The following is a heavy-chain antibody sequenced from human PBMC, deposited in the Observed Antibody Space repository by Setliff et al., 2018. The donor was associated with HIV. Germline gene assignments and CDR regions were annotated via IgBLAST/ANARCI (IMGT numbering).Heavy chain of an antibody. Sequence: PSETLSLTCAVFGESSNNDAWTWIRQPPGKGLEWVSVIYSDGNTYYADSVKGRFTVSRDNSKNTLHLQMNSLRGEDTAVYYCVRNGNYYYYMDVWGKGTTVTVSS. CDR2: IYSDGNT. J-gene: IGHJ6*03. CDR3: VRNGNYYYYMDV. V-gene: IGHV3-66*02. CDR1: GESSNNDA.